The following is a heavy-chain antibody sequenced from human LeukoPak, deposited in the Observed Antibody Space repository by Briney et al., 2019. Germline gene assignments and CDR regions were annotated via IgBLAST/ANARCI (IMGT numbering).Heavy chain of an antibody. Sequence: GGSLRLSCAASGFTFSSYAMSWVRQAPGKGLEWVSAISSNGGSTYYANSVKGRFTISRDNSKNTLYLQMGSLRAEDMAVYYCARAPGGNVQYYFDYWGQGTLVTVSS. D-gene: IGHD4-23*01. CDR2: ISSNGGST. J-gene: IGHJ4*02. CDR3: ARAPGGNVQYYFDY. V-gene: IGHV3-64*01. CDR1: GFTFSSYA.